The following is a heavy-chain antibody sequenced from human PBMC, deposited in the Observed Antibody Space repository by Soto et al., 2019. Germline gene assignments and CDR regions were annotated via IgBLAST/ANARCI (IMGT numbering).Heavy chain of an antibody. CDR3: AREGEVLLWFGGEYYFDY. Sequence: QVQLVQSGAEVKKPGASVKVSCKASGYTFTSYGISWVRQAPGQGLEWMGWISAYNGNTNYAQKLQGRVTMTTDTSPSTAYMELRGLRSDDTAVYYCAREGEVLLWFGGEYYFDYWGQGTLVTVSS. V-gene: IGHV1-18*01. D-gene: IGHD3-10*01. CDR1: GYTFTSYG. J-gene: IGHJ4*02. CDR2: ISAYNGNT.